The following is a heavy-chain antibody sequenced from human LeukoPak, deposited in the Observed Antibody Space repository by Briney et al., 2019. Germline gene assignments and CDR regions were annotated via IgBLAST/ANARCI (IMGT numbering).Heavy chain of an antibody. CDR2: IYYSGST. D-gene: IGHD3-22*01. V-gene: IGHV4-59*01. Sequence: SETLSLTCTVSGGSISSYYWSWIRQPPGKGLEWIGYIYYSGSTNYNPSLKSRVTISVDTSKNQFSLKLSSVTAADTAVYYCARGRTGDYYDSSGNHYYYYYMDVWGKGTTVTISS. CDR3: ARGRTGDYYDSSGNHYYYYYMDV. CDR1: GGSISSYY. J-gene: IGHJ6*03.